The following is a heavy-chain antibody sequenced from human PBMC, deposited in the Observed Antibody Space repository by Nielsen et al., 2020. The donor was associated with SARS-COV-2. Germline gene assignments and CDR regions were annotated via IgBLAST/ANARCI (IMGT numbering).Heavy chain of an antibody. CDR1: GYSFTSYW. J-gene: IGHJ6*02. D-gene: IGHD5-18*01. CDR2: IYPGDSDT. V-gene: IGHV5-51*01. Sequence: GESLKISCKGSGYSFTSYWIGWVRQMPGKGLEWMGIIYPGDSDTRYSPSFQGQVTISADKSISTAYLQWSSLKASDTAMYYCARHVSGYSYHKGYYYYGMDVWGQGTTVTVSS. CDR3: ARHVSGYSYHKGYYYYGMDV.